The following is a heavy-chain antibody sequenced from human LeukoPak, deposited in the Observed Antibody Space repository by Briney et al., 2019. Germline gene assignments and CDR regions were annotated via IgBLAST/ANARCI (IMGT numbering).Heavy chain of an antibody. J-gene: IGHJ5*02. V-gene: IGHV4-34*01. D-gene: IGHD5-18*01. CDR3: ARGRIQLWLWYNWFDP. Sequence: SETLSLTCAVYGGSFSGYYWSWIRQPPGKGLEWIGEINHSGSTNYNPSLKSRVTISVDTSKNQFSLKLSSVTAADTAVYYCARGRIQLWLWYNWFDPWGQGTLVTVSS. CDR2: INHSGST. CDR1: GGSFSGYY.